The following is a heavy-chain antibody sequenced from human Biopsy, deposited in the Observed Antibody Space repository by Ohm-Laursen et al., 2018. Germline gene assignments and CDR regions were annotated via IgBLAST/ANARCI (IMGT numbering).Heavy chain of an antibody. CDR1: GGTFTNHA. D-gene: IGHD3-22*01. J-gene: IGHJ2*01. CDR3: ARFPLGAYDDSGSYRAVEHWYFDL. V-gene: IGHV1-69*06. CDR2: STPRFNTA. Sequence: GASVKVSCNVSGGTFTNHAVGWVRQAPGHGLEWVGSSTPRFNTAHYADKFQGRVTLTADKSTTTAYMELSSLRSEDTAIYYCARFPLGAYDDSGSYRAVEHWYFDLWGRGTLVTVSS.